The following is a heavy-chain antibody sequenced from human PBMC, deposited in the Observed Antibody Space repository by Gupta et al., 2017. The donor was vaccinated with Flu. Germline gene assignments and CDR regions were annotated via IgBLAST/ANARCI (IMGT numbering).Heavy chain of an antibody. CDR2: ISAYNGST. Sequence: YAITWVRQAPGQGLEWMGWISAYNGSTNYAQKLQGRVTMTTDTSTSTAYMELSSLRSDDTAVYYCARVWTKIGFGRELRSPSHCDYWGQGTLVTVSS. CDR1: YA. J-gene: IGHJ4*02. CDR3: ARVWTKIGFGRELRSPSHCDY. D-gene: IGHD1-7*01. V-gene: IGHV1-18*01.